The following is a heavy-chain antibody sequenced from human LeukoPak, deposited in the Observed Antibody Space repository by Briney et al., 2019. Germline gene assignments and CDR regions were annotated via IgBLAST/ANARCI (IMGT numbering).Heavy chain of an antibody. CDR2: ISGSGGTS. J-gene: IGHJ4*02. Sequence: PGGSLRLSCAASGFTFSSYAMTWVRQAPGKGLEWVSTISGSGGTSYYADSVKGRFTISRDNAKNILYLQMNSLRAEDTAVYYCVRDRVGPDYWGQGTLVTVSS. CDR1: GFTFSSYA. D-gene: IGHD1-26*01. CDR3: VRDRVGPDY. V-gene: IGHV3-23*01.